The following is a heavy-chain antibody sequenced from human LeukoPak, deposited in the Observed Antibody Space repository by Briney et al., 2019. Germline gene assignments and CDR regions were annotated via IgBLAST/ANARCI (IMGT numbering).Heavy chain of an antibody. CDR1: GGSISSYY. J-gene: IGHJ6*02. D-gene: IGHD1-1*01. CDR2: IYYSGST. CDR3: ARVKRTTDYYYYGMDV. V-gene: IGHV4-59*01. Sequence: SETLSLTCTVSGGSISSYYWSWIRQPPGKGLEGLGYIYYSGSTNYNPSLKSRVTISVDTSKNQFSLKLSSVTAADTAVYYCARVKRTTDYYYYGMDVWGQGTTGTVSS.